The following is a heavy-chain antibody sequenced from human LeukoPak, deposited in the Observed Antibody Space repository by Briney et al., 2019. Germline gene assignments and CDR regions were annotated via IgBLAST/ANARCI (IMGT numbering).Heavy chain of an antibody. CDR3: AKLSPSSGWPYYFDY. Sequence: SGGPLRLSCAASGFTFSSYAMSWVRQAPGKGLEWVSAISGSGGSTYYADSVKGRFTISRDNSKNTLYLQMNSPRAEDTAVYYCAKLSPSSGWPYYFDYWGQGTLVTVSS. CDR2: ISGSGGST. D-gene: IGHD6-19*01. V-gene: IGHV3-23*01. CDR1: GFTFSSYA. J-gene: IGHJ4*02.